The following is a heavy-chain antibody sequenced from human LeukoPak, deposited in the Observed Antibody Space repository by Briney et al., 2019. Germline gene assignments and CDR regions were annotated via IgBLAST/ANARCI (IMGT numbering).Heavy chain of an antibody. D-gene: IGHD6-19*01. Sequence: SQTLSLTCTASGGSISSGEYYWSWIRQPPGKGLEWIGYIYYSGSTYYNPSLKSRVTMSVDTSKNQFSLKLSSVTAADTAVYYCARRRIAVAGTDYWGQGTLVTVSS. CDR2: IYYSGST. CDR1: GGSISSGEYY. J-gene: IGHJ4*02. V-gene: IGHV4-30-4*08. CDR3: ARRRIAVAGTDY.